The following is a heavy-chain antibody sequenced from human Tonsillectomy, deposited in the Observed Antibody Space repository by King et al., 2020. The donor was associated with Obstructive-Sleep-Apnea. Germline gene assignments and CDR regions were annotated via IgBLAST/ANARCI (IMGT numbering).Heavy chain of an antibody. CDR1: G. V-gene: IGHV1-18*04. D-gene: IGHD3-16*01. J-gene: IGHJ4*01. Sequence: GISWVRQAPGQGIEWMGWIYVYNGNTYYAQKFQGRVTMTTDTSTRTAYMELRSQRSDDTAVYYCARLNYYECTWLKDYWGHGTLVSVSS. CDR3: ARLNYYECTWLKDY. CDR2: IYVYNGNT.